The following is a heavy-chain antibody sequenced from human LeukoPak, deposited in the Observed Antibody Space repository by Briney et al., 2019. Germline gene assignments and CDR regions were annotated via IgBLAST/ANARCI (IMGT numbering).Heavy chain of an antibody. Sequence: SETLSLTCTVSGGSISSGDYYWSWIRQPPGKGLEWIGYIYYSGSTYYNPSLKSRVTISVDTSKNQFPLKPSSVTAADTAVYYCARGRYYYDSSGYQDFDYWGQGTLVTVSS. CDR2: IYYSGST. CDR1: GGSISSGDYY. D-gene: IGHD3-22*01. CDR3: ARGRYYYDSSGYQDFDY. J-gene: IGHJ4*02. V-gene: IGHV4-30-4*01.